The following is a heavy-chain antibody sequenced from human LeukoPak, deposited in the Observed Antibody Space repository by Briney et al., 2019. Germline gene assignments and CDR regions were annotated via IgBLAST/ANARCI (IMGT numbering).Heavy chain of an antibody. D-gene: IGHD3-9*01. V-gene: IGHV1-24*01. Sequence: ASVKVSSKVSGYTLTELSMHWVRQAPGKGLEWMGGFDPEDGETIYAQKFQGRVTMTEDTSTDTAYMELSSLRSEDTAVYYCATTPDYDILTGYKTWGQGTLVTVSS. CDR1: GYTLTELS. CDR3: ATTPDYDILTGYKT. J-gene: IGHJ5*02. CDR2: FDPEDGET.